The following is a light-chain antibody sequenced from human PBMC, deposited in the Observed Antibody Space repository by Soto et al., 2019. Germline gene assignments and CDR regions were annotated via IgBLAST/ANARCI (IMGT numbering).Light chain of an antibody. CDR2: INYDGTH. CDR3: QSLGTGIQV. Sequence: QAVVTQSPSASASLGASVKLTCTLSSGYSTNAIAWHQQQSEKGPRFLMKINYDGTHSKGDGFFDRFSGSSSGAERHLSISSLQSGDEADYYCQSLGTGIQVFGGGTKLTVL. CDR1: SGYSTNA. J-gene: IGLJ3*02. V-gene: IGLV4-69*01.